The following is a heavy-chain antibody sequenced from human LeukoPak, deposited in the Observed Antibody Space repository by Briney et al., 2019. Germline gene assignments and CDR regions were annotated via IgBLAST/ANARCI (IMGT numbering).Heavy chain of an antibody. Sequence: SETLSLTCAVYGGSFSGYYWSWIRQPPGKGLEWIGEINHSGSTNYNPSLKSRVTISVDTSKNQFSLKLSSVTAADTAVYYCPRAVAELGYCSSTSCLSYFDYWGQGTLVTVSS. D-gene: IGHD2-2*01. V-gene: IGHV4-34*01. J-gene: IGHJ4*02. CDR1: GGSFSGYY. CDR2: INHSGST. CDR3: PRAVAELGYCSSTSCLSYFDY.